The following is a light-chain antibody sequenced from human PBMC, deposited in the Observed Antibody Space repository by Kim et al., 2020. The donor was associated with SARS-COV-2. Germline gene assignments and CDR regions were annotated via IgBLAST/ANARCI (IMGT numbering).Light chain of an antibody. V-gene: IGLV1-44*01. J-gene: IGLJ2*01. Sequence: QSVLTQPPSASGTPGQRVTISCSGSSSNIGSNAVNWYLQLPGTAPKLLIYSNNQRLSGVPDRFSGSKSGTSAFLAISGLQSEDEADYYCAAWDDSLNGPVFGGGTQLTVL. CDR2: SNN. CDR3: AAWDDSLNGPV. CDR1: SSNIGSNA.